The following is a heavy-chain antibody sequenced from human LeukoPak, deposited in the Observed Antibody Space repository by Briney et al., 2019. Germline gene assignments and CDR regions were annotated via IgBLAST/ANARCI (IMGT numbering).Heavy chain of an antibody. D-gene: IGHD2-2*02. CDR2: INHSGST. CDR1: GGSFSGYY. CDR3: ARGSPPLPIHYYYYYGMDV. V-gene: IGHV4-34*01. J-gene: IGHJ6*02. Sequence: SETLSLTCAVYGGSFSGYYWSWIRQPPGKGLEWIGEINHSGSTNYNPSLKSRVTISVDTSKNQFSLKLSSVTAADTAVYYCARGSPPLPIHYYYYYGMDVWGQGTTVTVSS.